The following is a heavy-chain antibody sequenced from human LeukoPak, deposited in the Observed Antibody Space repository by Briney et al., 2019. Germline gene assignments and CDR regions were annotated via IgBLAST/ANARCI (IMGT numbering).Heavy chain of an antibody. V-gene: IGHV4-39*01. J-gene: IGHJ2*01. D-gene: IGHD2/OR15-2a*01. CDR3: ARAFRARYFDL. Sequence: SETLSLTCTVSGGSMTTSSYYWGWIRQPPGKGLEWIGIIYYSGSTYYNPSLKGRVTISVDTSKNQFSLKLSSVTAADTAVYYCARAFRARYFDLWGRGTLVTVSS. CDR1: GGSMTTSSYY. CDR2: IYYSGST.